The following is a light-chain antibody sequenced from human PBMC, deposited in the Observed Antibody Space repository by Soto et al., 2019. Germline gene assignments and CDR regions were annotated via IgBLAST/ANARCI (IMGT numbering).Light chain of an antibody. J-gene: IGKJ2*01. CDR3: QQYGSSPPMYT. V-gene: IGKV3-20*01. CDR2: GAS. Sequence: ELVLTQSPGTLSFSPGERATLSCRASQSVSSSYLAWYQQKPGQAPRLLIYGASSRATGIPDRFSGSGSGTDFTLTIIRLEPEDSAVYYCQQYGSSPPMYTFGQGTKLEIK. CDR1: QSVSSSY.